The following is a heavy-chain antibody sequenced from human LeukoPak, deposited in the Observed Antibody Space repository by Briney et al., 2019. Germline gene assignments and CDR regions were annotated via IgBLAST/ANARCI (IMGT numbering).Heavy chain of an antibody. CDR1: GFTFRNYL. V-gene: IGHV3-48*04. Sequence: GGSLRLSCAASGFTFRNYLMNWVRQAPGKGLEWVSFISSTGGTIYYADSVKGRFTISRDNAKNSLYLQMNNLRAEDTAVYYCARRSSSSSEFDHWGQGTLVTVSS. CDR3: ARRSSSSSEFDH. CDR2: ISSTGGTI. D-gene: IGHD6-6*01. J-gene: IGHJ4*02.